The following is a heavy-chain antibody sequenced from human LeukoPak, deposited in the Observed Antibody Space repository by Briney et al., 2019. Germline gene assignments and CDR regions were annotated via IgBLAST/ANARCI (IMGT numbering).Heavy chain of an antibody. CDR1: GGSINRGTFF. V-gene: IGHV4-61*01. CDR2: ISNSGST. Sequence: SKTLSLTCAVSGGSINRGTFFWTWIRKPPGKELEWIGYISNSGSTNYHPSLKSRVTISSDTSKTQFTLKLTSVTAADTAVYYCARSPSGYRFDSWGQGTLVTVSS. D-gene: IGHD3-22*01. CDR3: ARSPSGYRFDS. J-gene: IGHJ4*02.